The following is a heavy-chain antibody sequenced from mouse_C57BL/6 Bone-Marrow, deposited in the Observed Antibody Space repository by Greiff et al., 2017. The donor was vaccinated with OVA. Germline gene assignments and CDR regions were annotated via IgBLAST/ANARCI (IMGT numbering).Heavy chain of an antibody. CDR3: AGDGYYGSGLYAMDY. CDR2: ISDGGSYT. V-gene: IGHV5-4*03. CDR1: GFTFSSYA. D-gene: IGHD1-1*01. Sequence: EVMLVESGGGLVKPGGSLKLSCAASGFTFSSYAMSWVRQTPEKRLEWVATISDGGSYTYYPDNVKGRFTISRDNAKNNLYLQMSHLKSEDTAMYYCAGDGYYGSGLYAMDYWGQGTSVTVSS. J-gene: IGHJ4*01.